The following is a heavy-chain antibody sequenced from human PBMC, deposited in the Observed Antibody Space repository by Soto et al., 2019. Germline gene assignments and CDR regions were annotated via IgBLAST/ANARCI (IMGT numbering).Heavy chain of an antibody. D-gene: IGHD1-1*01. CDR2: IYHSGST. CDR3: ARGDGYHFDY. CDR1: GGSISSGGYS. V-gene: IGHV4-30-2*01. Sequence: SETLSLTCAVSGGSISSGGYSWSWIRQPPGKGLEWIGYIYHSGSTYYNPSLKSRVTISVDRSKNQFSLKLSSVTAADTAVYYCARGDGYHFDYWGQGTLVTVSS. J-gene: IGHJ4*02.